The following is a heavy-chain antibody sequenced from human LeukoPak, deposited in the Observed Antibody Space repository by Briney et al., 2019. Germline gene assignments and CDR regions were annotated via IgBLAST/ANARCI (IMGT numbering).Heavy chain of an antibody. J-gene: IGHJ6*03. Sequence: GGSLRLACAAYGFTFSSYWMHWVRQAPGKGLVWVSRINSDGSSTSYADSVKGGFTITRDNAKTTLYLQMNSLRAEDTAVYYCASWGYSKGYYMDVWGKGTTVTVSS. CDR3: ASWGYSKGYYMDV. V-gene: IGHV3-74*01. CDR2: INSDGSST. CDR1: GFTFSSYW. D-gene: IGHD4-11*01.